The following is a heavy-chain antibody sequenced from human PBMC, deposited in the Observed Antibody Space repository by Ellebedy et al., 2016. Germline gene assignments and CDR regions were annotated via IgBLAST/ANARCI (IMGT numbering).Heavy chain of an antibody. D-gene: IGHD1-26*01. CDR1: GFTFDDYG. Sequence: GESLKISCAASGFTFDDYGMSWVRQAPGKGLEWVSGINWNGGSTGYADSVKGRFTISRDNAKNSLYLQMNSLRAEDTALYYCARAKVGATWGVDYWGQGTLVTVSS. J-gene: IGHJ4*02. V-gene: IGHV3-20*04. CDR3: ARAKVGATWGVDY. CDR2: INWNGGST.